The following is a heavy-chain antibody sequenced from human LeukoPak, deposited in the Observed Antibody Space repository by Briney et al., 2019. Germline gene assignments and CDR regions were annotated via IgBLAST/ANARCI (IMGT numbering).Heavy chain of an antibody. CDR3: ARDLGGYFDY. CDR2: ISSSSSYI. Sequence: GGSLRLSCAASGFTFSSYSMNWVRQAPWKGLEWVSSISSSSSYIYYADSVKGRFTISRDNAKNSLYLQMNSLRAEDTAVYYCARDLGGYFDYWGQGTLVTVSS. J-gene: IGHJ4*02. CDR1: GFTFSSYS. D-gene: IGHD3-10*01. V-gene: IGHV3-21*01.